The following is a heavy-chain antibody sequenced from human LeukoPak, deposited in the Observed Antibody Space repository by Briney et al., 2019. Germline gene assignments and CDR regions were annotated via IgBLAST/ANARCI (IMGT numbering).Heavy chain of an antibody. D-gene: IGHD6-19*01. V-gene: IGHV3-53*01. CDR1: GFTVSSYY. Sequence: GGSLRLSCAASGFTVSSYYMGWVRQAPGKGPEWVSVIYSDGRTHYTDSVKGRFTISRDNSKNTLYPQMNSLRAEDTAVYYCARFIFASGWSPFDYWGQGTLVTVSS. J-gene: IGHJ4*02. CDR3: ARFIFASGWSPFDY. CDR2: IYSDGRT.